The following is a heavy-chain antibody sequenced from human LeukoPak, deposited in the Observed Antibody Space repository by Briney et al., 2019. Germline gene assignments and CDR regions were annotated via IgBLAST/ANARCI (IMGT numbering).Heavy chain of an antibody. Sequence: GASVKVSCKASGGTFSSYAISWVRQAPGQGLEWMGGIIPTFGTANYAQKFQGRVTITADESTSTAYMELSSLRSEDTAVYYCASPLGYCSSTSCPWGRFGLFWGQGTLVTVSS. CDR1: GGTFSSYA. J-gene: IGHJ4*02. D-gene: IGHD2-2*01. CDR3: ASPLGYCSSTSCPWGRFGLF. V-gene: IGHV1-69*01. CDR2: IIPTFGTA.